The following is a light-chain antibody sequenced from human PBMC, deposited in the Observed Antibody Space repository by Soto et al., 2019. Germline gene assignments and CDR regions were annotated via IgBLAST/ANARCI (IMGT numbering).Light chain of an antibody. V-gene: IGLV1-44*01. J-gene: IGLJ2*01. CDR2: LNN. CDR1: ASNVAVNT. Sequence: QSVLTQAPSVSGTPGQRDTISCSGTASNVAVNTVNWYRQVPGAAPKLLIYLNNQRPSGVPDRFSGSKSGTSASLAISGLRSEDEADYYCAAWDDTLNGPIFGGGTKLTVL. CDR3: AAWDDTLNGPI.